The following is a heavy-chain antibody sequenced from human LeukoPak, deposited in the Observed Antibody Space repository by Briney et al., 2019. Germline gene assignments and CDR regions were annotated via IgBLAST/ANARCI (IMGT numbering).Heavy chain of an antibody. Sequence: ASVKVSCKASGYTFTSYSISWVRQAPGQGLEWMGWISAYNGNTNYAQKLQGRVTMTTDTSTSTAYMELRSLRSDDTAVYYCARGYGVVPALAFDIWGQGTMVTVSS. CDR2: ISAYNGNT. V-gene: IGHV1-18*01. D-gene: IGHD2-2*01. CDR1: GYTFTSYS. CDR3: ARGYGVVPALAFDI. J-gene: IGHJ3*02.